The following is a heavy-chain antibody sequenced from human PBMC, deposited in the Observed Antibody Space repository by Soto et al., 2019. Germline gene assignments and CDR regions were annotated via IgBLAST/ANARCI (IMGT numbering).Heavy chain of an antibody. D-gene: IGHD1-1*01. V-gene: IGHV3-48*02. CDR3: AREPRYKLTNPRLAFDS. CDR1: GFTFTDYS. CDR2: ISDYSSNI. J-gene: IGHJ4*02. Sequence: GGSLRLSCIASGFTFTDYSMSWVRQSPGKGLEWIAYISDYSSNIYYADSVKGRFTVSRDNAKNSLYLQMNSLRDEDTALYYCAREPRYKLTNPRLAFDSWGQGTLVTVSS.